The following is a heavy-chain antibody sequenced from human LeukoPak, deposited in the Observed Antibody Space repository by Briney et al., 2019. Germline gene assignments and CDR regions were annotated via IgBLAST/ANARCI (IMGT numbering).Heavy chain of an antibody. J-gene: IGHJ4*02. Sequence: GGSLRLSCVASGFTFDDFPMHWVRQQPGKGLEWVSLISVDGDTKYYADSVRGRFTISRDNSKNSLYLQMNSLRTEDTAFYFCAKDIIGYAPLWGQGTLVTVSS. D-gene: IGHD2-2*01. CDR1: GFTFDDFP. CDR2: ISVDGDTK. CDR3: AKDIIGYAPL. V-gene: IGHV3-43*01.